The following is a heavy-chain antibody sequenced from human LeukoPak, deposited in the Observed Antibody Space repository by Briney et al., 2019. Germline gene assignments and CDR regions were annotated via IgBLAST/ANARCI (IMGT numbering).Heavy chain of an antibody. Sequence: KPGESLKISCKGSGYSFTSYWIGWVRQMPGKGLEWMGIIYPGDSDTRYSPSFQGQVTISADKSISTAYLQWSSLKASDTAMYYCARRRLDTLPFDGFDIWGQGTMVTVSS. CDR3: ARRRLDTLPFDGFDI. CDR2: IYPGDSDT. D-gene: IGHD5-18*01. CDR1: GYSFTSYW. J-gene: IGHJ3*02. V-gene: IGHV5-51*01.